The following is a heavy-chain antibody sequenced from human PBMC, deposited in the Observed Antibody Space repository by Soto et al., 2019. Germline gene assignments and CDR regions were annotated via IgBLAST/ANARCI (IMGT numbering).Heavy chain of an antibody. Sequence: LRLSCAASGFNFSGSVIHWVRQASGKGLEWVGRIRSKANNYATGYAASVKGRFTISRDDSKNTAYLQMNSLKSEDTAVYYCSRLVVWGQGSLVTVSS. D-gene: IGHD2-15*01. CDR1: GFNFSGSV. V-gene: IGHV3-73*01. CDR2: IRSKANNYAT. J-gene: IGHJ4*02. CDR3: SRLVV.